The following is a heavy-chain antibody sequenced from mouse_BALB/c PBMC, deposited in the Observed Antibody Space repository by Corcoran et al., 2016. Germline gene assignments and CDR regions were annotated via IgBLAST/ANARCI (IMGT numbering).Heavy chain of an antibody. CDR2: INTYTGEP. CDR1: GYTFTNYG. J-gene: IGHJ2*01. CDR3: ARPCFDY. V-gene: IGHV9-1*02. Sequence: QIQLVQSGPELKKPGETVKISCKASGYTFTNYGMNWVKQAPGQGLKWMGWINTYTGEPTYADDFKGRFAFSLETSASTAYLQINNLKNEDMATYFCARPCFDYWGQGTTLTVSS.